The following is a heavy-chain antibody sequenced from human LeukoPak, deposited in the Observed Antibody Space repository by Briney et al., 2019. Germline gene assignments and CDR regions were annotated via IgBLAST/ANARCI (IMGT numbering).Heavy chain of an antibody. CDR2: ISSSSSYI. Sequence: PGGSLRLSCAASGFTFSSYTMNWVRQAPRKGLEWVSSISSSSSYIYYADSVKGRFTISRDNAKNSLYLQMNSLRAEDTAVYYCARDTYDILTGYYKWAFDIWGQGTMVTVSS. V-gene: IGHV3-21*06. CDR1: GFTFSSYT. J-gene: IGHJ3*02. CDR3: ARDTYDILTGYYKWAFDI. D-gene: IGHD3-9*01.